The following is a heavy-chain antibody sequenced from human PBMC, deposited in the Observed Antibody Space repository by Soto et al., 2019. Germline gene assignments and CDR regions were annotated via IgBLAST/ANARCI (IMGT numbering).Heavy chain of an antibody. CDR1: GYTFTSYD. V-gene: IGHV1-8*01. D-gene: IGHD6-19*01. CDR2: MNPNSGNT. Sequence: ASVKVSCKASGYTFTSYDINWVRQATGQGLEWMGWMNPNSGNTGYAQKFQGRVTMTRNTPISTAYMELSSLRSEDTAVYYCARGAVAGTEYYYYGMDVWGQGTTVTVSS. CDR3: ARGAVAGTEYYYYGMDV. J-gene: IGHJ6*02.